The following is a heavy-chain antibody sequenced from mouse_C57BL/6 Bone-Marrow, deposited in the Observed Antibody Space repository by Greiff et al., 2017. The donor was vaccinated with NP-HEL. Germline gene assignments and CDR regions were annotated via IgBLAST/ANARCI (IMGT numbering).Heavy chain of an antibody. D-gene: IGHD2-4*01. CDR1: GYTFTSYW. J-gene: IGHJ4*01. Sequence: VQLQQPGAELVMPGASVKLSCKASGYTFTSYWMHWVKQRPGQGLEWIGEIDPSDSYTNYNQKFKGKSTLTVDKSSSTAYMQLSSLTSEDSAVYYCARWTETYYDYDGGNYAMDYWGQGTSGTVSS. CDR2: IDPSDSYT. CDR3: ARWTETYYDYDGGNYAMDY. V-gene: IGHV1-69*01.